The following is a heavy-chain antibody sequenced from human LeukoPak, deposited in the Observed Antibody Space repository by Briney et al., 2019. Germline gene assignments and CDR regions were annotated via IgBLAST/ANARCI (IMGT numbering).Heavy chain of an antibody. J-gene: IGHJ6*03. D-gene: IGHD1-26*01. CDR1: GFTFSSYA. V-gene: IGHV3-23*01. Sequence: PGGSLRLSCAASGFTFSSYAMSWVRQAPGKGLEWVSAISGSGGSTYYADSVKGRFTISKDNLQNTVYLEMNSLRVEDAAVYYCVRWRSGSLIKGYMDVWGTGTTVTVSS. CDR3: VRWRSGSLIKGYMDV. CDR2: ISGSGGST.